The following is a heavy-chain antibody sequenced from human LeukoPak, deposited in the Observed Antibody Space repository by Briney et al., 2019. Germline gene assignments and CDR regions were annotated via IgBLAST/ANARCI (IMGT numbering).Heavy chain of an antibody. CDR2: FGGSGGTI. CDR3: AKSDCGGDCHLLDY. V-gene: IGHV3-23*01. CDR1: GFSLSTYA. Sequence: GGSLRLSCAASGFSLSTYAMSWVRQAPGKGLEWVSHFGGSGGTIYYADSVKGRFTISRDNSKNTLYLQMNSLRAEDTALYYCAKSDCGGDCHLLDYWGQGALVTVSS. D-gene: IGHD2-21*02. J-gene: IGHJ4*02.